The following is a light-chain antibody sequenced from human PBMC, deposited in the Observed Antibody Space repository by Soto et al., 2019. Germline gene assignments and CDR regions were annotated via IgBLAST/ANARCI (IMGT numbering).Light chain of an antibody. CDR2: DAS. CDR1: QRISNH. J-gene: IGKJ4*01. V-gene: IGKV3D-15*01. CDR3: QQYNNWALVI. Sequence: VLAQSPATLSVSHGERSTLSCRARQRISNHLAWDQQKPGQAPRLIIFDASDRATDIPARFSGSGSGTEFTLTISSLQSEDFEVYSCQQYNNWALVIFGGGTKVDIK.